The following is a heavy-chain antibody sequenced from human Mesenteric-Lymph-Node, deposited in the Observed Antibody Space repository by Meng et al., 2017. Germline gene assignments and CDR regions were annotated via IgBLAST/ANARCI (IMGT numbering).Heavy chain of an antibody. CDR3: ARGGGNSWYIDY. D-gene: IGHD6-13*01. Sequence: QVQLQQCGLGPLKPSETLSLTCSVNRGSFSGYYWSWIRQPPGKGLEWIGEINHSGSTNYNPSLKSRVTISVDTSKNQFSLKLSSVTAADTAVYYCARGGGNSWYIDYWGQGTLVTVSS. V-gene: IGHV4-34*01. CDR2: INHSGST. J-gene: IGHJ4*02. CDR1: RGSFSGYY.